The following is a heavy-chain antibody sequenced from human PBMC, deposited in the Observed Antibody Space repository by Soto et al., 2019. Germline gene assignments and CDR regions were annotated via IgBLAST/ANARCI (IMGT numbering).Heavy chain of an antibody. D-gene: IGHD1-7*01. V-gene: IGHV3-23*01. CDR3: AKKWARNYGAHWAFDI. J-gene: IGHJ3*02. CDR2: ISGSGGST. CDR1: GFTFSSYA. Sequence: GGSLRLSCAASGFTFSSYAMSWVRQAPGKGLEWVSAISGSGGSTYYTDSVKGRFPISRDNSKNTLYLQMNSLRAEDTAVYYCAKKWARNYGAHWAFDIWGQGTMVTVSS.